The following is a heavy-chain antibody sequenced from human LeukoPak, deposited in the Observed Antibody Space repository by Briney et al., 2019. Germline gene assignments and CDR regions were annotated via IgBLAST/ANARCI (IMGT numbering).Heavy chain of an antibody. CDR2: IYYSGST. CDR3: ARYGSWFDP. V-gene: IGHV4-61*08. CDR1: GGSISSGDYY. Sequence: SETPSLTCTVSGGSISSGDYYWSWIRQPPGKGLEWIGYIYYSGSTNYNPSLKSRVTISVDTSKNQFSLKLTSVTAADTALYYCARYGSWFDPWGQGTLVTVSS. J-gene: IGHJ5*02. D-gene: IGHD4-17*01.